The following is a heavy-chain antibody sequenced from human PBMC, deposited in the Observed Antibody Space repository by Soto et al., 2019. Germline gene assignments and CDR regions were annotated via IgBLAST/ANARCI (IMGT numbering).Heavy chain of an antibody. D-gene: IGHD3-10*01. CDR2: IIPMTGTT. J-gene: IGHJ6*02. Sequence: QVQVVQSGAEVKEPGSSVKVSCKASGGTFSGYAISWVRQVPGQGLEWMGGIIPMTGTTNYAEKFQGRVTLTADDFTSTGYMELSSLRFEDTAVYYCARDGDYYGSGGGMDVWGQGTTVTVSS. V-gene: IGHV1-69*01. CDR1: GGTFSGYA. CDR3: ARDGDYYGSGGGMDV.